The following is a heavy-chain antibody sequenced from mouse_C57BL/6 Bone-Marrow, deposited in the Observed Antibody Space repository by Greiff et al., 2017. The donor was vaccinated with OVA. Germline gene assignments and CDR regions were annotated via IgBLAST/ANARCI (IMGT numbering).Heavy chain of an antibody. V-gene: IGHV5-12*01. J-gene: IGHJ1*03. Sequence: EVKVVESGGGLVKPGGSLKLSCAASGFTFSDYYMYWVRQTPEKRLEWVAYISNGGGSTYYPDTVKGRFTISRDNAKNTLYLQMSRLKSEDTAMYYCARLNALITTNKWYFDVWGTGTTVTVAS. CDR1: GFTFSDYY. D-gene: IGHD1-1*01. CDR3: ARLNALITTNKWYFDV. CDR2: ISNGGGST.